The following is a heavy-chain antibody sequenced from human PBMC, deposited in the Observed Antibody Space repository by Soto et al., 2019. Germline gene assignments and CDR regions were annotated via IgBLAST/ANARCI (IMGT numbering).Heavy chain of an antibody. CDR2: VGSDGTNR. J-gene: IGHJ4*02. D-gene: IGHD1-26*01. V-gene: IGHV3-30*01. CDR3: ASDSTVDSPEYFDP. Sequence: QVRLVESGGGVVRPGGSLRLSCAASGFTITKCAIHWIRQAPGKGLEWVAVVGSDGTNRYYADSVRGRFTISRDTSENTLFLQMDSPTTEDTALYSGASDSTVDSPEYFDPWGQGTLVTVSS. CDR1: GFTITKCA.